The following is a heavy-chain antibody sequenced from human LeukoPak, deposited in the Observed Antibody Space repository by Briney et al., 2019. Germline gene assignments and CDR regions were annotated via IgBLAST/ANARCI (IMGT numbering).Heavy chain of an antibody. J-gene: IGHJ4*02. CDR3: AKDFYGSGTNGYFDY. V-gene: IGHV3-23*01. CDR2: ITGSGSNT. Sequence: GESLRLSCAASGFTFNGYAMSWVRRAPGKGLEWVSLITGSGSNTYYADSVEGRFTISRDKSKNMLYLQMNSLRAEDTAVYYCAKDFYGSGTNGYFDYGAREPLVIVSS. CDR1: GFTFNGYA. D-gene: IGHD3-10*01.